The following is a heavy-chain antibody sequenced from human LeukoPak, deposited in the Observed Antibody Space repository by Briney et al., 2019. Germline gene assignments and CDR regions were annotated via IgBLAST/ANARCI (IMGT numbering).Heavy chain of an antibody. D-gene: IGHD3-22*01. Sequence: GGSLRLSCAASGFTFSSYSMNWVRQAPGKGLEWVSSIGSSSSYIYYADSVKGLFTISRDNAKNSLYLQMNSLRAEDTAVYYCARETDYYDSSGYLTSDYWGQGTLVTVSS. CDR1: GFTFSSYS. CDR2: IGSSSSYI. CDR3: ARETDYYDSSGYLTSDY. V-gene: IGHV3-21*01. J-gene: IGHJ4*02.